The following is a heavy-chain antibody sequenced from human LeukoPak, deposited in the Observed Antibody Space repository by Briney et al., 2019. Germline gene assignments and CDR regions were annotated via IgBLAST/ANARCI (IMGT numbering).Heavy chain of an antibody. Sequence: GASVKVSCKASGYSFTNYALHWVRQAPGQSLEWMGWINAGNGGTRYSQKFQGRVTITRDTSANTVNIELSSLRSEDTGVYYCARAGFVADRSGWYDYWGWGPPVTVSS. D-gene: IGHD6-19*01. CDR1: GYSFTNYA. CDR3: ARAGFVADRSGWYDY. CDR2: INAGNGGT. J-gene: IGHJ4*02. V-gene: IGHV1-3*01.